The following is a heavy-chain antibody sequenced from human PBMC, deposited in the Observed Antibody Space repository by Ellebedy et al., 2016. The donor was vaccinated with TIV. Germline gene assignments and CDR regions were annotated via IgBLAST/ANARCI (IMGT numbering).Heavy chain of an antibody. D-gene: IGHD1-14*01. CDR2: ISWDSGSK. V-gene: IGHV3-9*01. Sequence: SLKISCAASGFTFDDYAMHWVRQPPGKGLEWVSGISWDSGSKGYVDSVKGRFTVSRDNAKNSLYLQMNSLRAEDTAVYYCASDTTTGYFDYWGQGTLVTVSS. CDR1: GFTFDDYA. CDR3: ASDTTTGYFDY. J-gene: IGHJ4*02.